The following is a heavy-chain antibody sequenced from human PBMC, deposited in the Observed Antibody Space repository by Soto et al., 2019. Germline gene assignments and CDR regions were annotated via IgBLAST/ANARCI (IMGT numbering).Heavy chain of an antibody. V-gene: IGHV4-39*01. CDR1: GGSISSSSYY. D-gene: IGHD3-3*01. Sequence: QLLESGPGLVKPSETLSLTCTVSGGSISSSSYYWGWIRQPPGKGLEWIGSIYYSGSTYYNPSLKSRVTISVDTSKNQFSLKLSSVTAADTAVYYCATHTYYDFWSGYYYYFDYWGQGTLVTVSS. CDR3: ATHTYYDFWSGYYYYFDY. J-gene: IGHJ4*02. CDR2: IYYSGST.